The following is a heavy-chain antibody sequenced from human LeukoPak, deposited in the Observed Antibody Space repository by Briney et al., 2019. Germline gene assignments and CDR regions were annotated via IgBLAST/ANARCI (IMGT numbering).Heavy chain of an antibody. CDR1: GFTFSSYA. D-gene: IGHD2-15*01. CDR2: ISSNGGST. J-gene: IGHJ5*02. V-gene: IGHV3-64*01. CDR3: TRVVVVAADNWFDP. Sequence: GGSLRLSCAASGFTFSSYAMHWVRQAPGKGLEYVSAISSNGGSTYYANSVKGRFTISRDNSKNTLYLQMGSLRAEDMAVYYCTRVVVVAADNWFDPWGQGTLVTVSS.